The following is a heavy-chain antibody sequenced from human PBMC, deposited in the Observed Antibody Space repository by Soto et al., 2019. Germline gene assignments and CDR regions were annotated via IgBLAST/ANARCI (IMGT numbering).Heavy chain of an antibody. CDR3: ARAGTESSWYYVVGMDV. J-gene: IGHJ6*02. CDR1: GFTFSSYA. Sequence: GGSLRLSCAASGFTFSSYAMHWVRQAPGKGLEWVAVISYDGSNKYYADSVKGRFTISRDNSKNTLYLQMNSLRAEDTAVYYCARAGTESSWYYVVGMDVWGQGTTVTVSS. V-gene: IGHV3-30-3*01. CDR2: ISYDGSNK. D-gene: IGHD6-13*01.